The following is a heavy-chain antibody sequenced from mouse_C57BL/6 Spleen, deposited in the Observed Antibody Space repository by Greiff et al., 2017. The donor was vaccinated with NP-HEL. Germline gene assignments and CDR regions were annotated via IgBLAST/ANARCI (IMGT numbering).Heavy chain of an antibody. V-gene: IGHV1-64*01. CDR3: AREGDGYDVAMDY. D-gene: IGHD2-2*01. CDR1: GYTFTSYW. Sequence: QVQLQQPGAELVKPGASVKLSCKASGYTFTSYWMHWVKQRPGQGLEWIGMIHPNSGSTNYNEKFKSKATLTVDKSSSTAYMQLSSLTSEDSAVYYCAREGDGYDVAMDYWGQGTSVTVSS. CDR2: IHPNSGST. J-gene: IGHJ4*01.